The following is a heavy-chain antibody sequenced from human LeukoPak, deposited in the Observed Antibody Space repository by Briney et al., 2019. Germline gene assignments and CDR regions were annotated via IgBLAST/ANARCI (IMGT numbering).Heavy chain of an antibody. Sequence: GRSLRLSCAASGFTFSSYGMHWVRQAPGKGLEWVAVISYDGSNKYYADSVKGRFTISRDNSKNTLYLQMNSLRAEDTAVYYCAKSGLYGSGSFDYWGQGTLVTVSS. D-gene: IGHD3-10*01. CDR3: AKSGLYGSGSFDY. CDR1: GFTFSSYG. V-gene: IGHV3-30*18. J-gene: IGHJ4*02. CDR2: ISYDGSNK.